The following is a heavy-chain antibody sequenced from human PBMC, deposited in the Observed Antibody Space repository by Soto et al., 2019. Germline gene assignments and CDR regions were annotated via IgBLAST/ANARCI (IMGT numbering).Heavy chain of an antibody. CDR1: GATSSTYA. Sequence: SVKVSCKASGATSSTYAFSWVRKAPGQGPEWMGGIIPIFGTPNYAQKLQARLTIAADVATSTADMGLSSLRSEDTAAYYCARGGDMDAAVAKSEVYYGKAFSG. CDR3: ARGGDMDAAVAKSEVYYGKAF. CDR2: IIPIFGTP. J-gene: IGHJ6*02. V-gene: IGHV1-69*13. D-gene: IGHD6-19*01.